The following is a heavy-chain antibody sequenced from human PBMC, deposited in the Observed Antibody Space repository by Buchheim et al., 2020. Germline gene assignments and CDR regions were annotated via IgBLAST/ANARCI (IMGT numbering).Heavy chain of an antibody. V-gene: IGHV3-11*01. D-gene: IGHD2-2*01. Sequence: QVQLVESGGGLVKPGGSLRLSCAASGFTFSDYYMSWIRQAPGKGLEWVSYISSSGSTIYYAASVKGRFTISRDNSKNTLYLQMNSLRAEDTAVYYCAKGSYCSSTSCYDYYYYGMDVWGQGTT. CDR2: ISSSGSTI. J-gene: IGHJ6*01. CDR3: AKGSYCSSTSCYDYYYYGMDV. CDR1: GFTFSDYY.